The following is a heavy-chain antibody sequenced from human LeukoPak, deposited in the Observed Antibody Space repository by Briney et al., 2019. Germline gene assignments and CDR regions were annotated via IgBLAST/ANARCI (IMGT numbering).Heavy chain of an antibody. CDR3: AKVFGSGWYGGDYYFDY. Sequence: GGSLRLSCAASGFTFSSYGMHWVRQAPGKELEWVAVISYDGSNKYYADSVKGRFTISRDNSKNTLYLQMNSLRAEDTAVYYCAKVFGSGWYGGDYYFDYWGQGTLVTVSS. CDR1: GFTFSSYG. CDR2: ISYDGSNK. J-gene: IGHJ4*02. V-gene: IGHV3-30*18. D-gene: IGHD6-19*01.